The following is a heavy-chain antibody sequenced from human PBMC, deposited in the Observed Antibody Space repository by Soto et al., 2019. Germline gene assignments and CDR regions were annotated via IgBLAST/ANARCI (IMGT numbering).Heavy chain of an antibody. Sequence: VQLLESGGDLVQPGGSLRLSCVASGFILNNYAMSWVRQAPGKALEWVSTIGGTDGDSDGVPWYEDSVKGRFTISRDRSASTLSLPRGNLRAEDSALYYCMKRGRKRGAFDFWGQGTTVVVSS. V-gene: IGHV3-23*01. D-gene: IGHD3-10*01. CDR1: GFILNNYA. CDR3: MKRGRKRGAFDF. J-gene: IGHJ3*01. CDR2: IGGTDGDSDGVP.